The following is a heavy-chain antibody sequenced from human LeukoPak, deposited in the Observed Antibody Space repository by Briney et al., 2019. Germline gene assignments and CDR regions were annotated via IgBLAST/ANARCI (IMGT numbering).Heavy chain of an antibody. CDR3: ARAGNTRFDY. Sequence: PGGSLRLSCAASGFTFSNFWMHWVRQAPGKGLVWVSRINSDGSTTTSADSVRGRFTISRDNSKNTLYLQMNSLRAEDTAVYYCARAGNTRFDYWGQGTLVTVSS. V-gene: IGHV3-74*03. J-gene: IGHJ4*02. CDR1: GFTFSNFW. D-gene: IGHD2/OR15-2a*01. CDR2: INSDGSTT.